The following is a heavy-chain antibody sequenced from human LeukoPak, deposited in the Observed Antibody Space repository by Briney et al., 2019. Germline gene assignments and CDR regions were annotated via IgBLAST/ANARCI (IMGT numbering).Heavy chain of an antibody. CDR1: GFTFSNYN. D-gene: IGHD6-19*01. CDR3: ARGSEGYSSGRYGRYFDY. Sequence: PGGSLRLSCAASGFTFSNYNMNWVRQAPGKGLEWVSYINSTSSTIYYADSVKGRFTISRDNAKNSLFLQMNSLRDEDTAVYYCARGSEGYSSGRYGRYFDYWGQGTLVTVSS. J-gene: IGHJ4*02. V-gene: IGHV3-48*02. CDR2: INSTSSTI.